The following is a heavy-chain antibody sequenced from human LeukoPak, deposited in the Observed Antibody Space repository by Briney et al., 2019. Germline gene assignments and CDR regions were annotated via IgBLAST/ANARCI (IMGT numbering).Heavy chain of an antibody. CDR1: GGSFSGYY. V-gene: IGHV4-34*01. J-gene: IGHJ6*04. Sequence: SETLSLTCAVYGGSFSGYYWSWIRQPPGKGLEWIGEINHSGSTNYNPSLKSRVTMSVDTSKNQFSLKLSSVTAADTAVYYCARASSGWVVWGKGTTVTISS. CDR2: INHSGST. CDR3: ARASSGWVV. D-gene: IGHD6-19*01.